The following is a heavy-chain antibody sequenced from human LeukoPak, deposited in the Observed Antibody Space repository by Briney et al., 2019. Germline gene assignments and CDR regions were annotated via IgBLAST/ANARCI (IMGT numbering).Heavy chain of an antibody. D-gene: IGHD4-17*01. V-gene: IGHV1-69*06. Sequence: ASVKVSCKASGGTFSSSAISWVRQAPGQGLEWMGGIIPIFGTANYAQKFQGRVTITADKSTSTAYMELSSLRSEDTAVYYCARGDTTVTNTQFDYWGQGTLVTVSS. CDR1: GGTFSSSA. J-gene: IGHJ4*02. CDR2: IIPIFGTA. CDR3: ARGDTTVTNTQFDY.